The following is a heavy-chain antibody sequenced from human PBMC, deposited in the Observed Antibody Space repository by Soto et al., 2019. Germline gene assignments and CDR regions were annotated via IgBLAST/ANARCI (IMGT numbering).Heavy chain of an antibody. CDR3: GRGVGRSSWTSFDS. D-gene: IGHD6-13*01. CDR1: GGSISSDY. CDR2: IYTSENT. Sequence: SETLSLTCTVAGGSISSDYWSWIRQPAGKGLEWIGRIYTSENTHYNPSLRSRVSMSLDTSKNQLSLNLSSVTAADTAVYYCGRGVGRSSWTSFDSWGQGTLVTV. V-gene: IGHV4-4*07. J-gene: IGHJ4*02.